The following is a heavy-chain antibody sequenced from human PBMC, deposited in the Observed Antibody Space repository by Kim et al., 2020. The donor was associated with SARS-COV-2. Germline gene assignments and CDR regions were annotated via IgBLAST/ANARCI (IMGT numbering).Heavy chain of an antibody. Sequence: GGSLRLSCVASGFILSDHWMHWVRQVPGKGLVWVSRINYDGSETTYADAARGRFTISRDNAKKTLYLHMNSLRDEDTALYYCVRDSTIDDGLDMWGQGTMVTVSS. J-gene: IGHJ3*02. CDR1: GFILSDHW. V-gene: IGHV3-74*01. D-gene: IGHD3-3*01. CDR3: VRDSTIDDGLDM. CDR2: INYDGSET.